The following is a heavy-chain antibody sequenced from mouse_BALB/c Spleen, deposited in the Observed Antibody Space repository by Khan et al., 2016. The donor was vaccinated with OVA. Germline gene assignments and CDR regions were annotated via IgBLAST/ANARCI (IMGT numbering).Heavy chain of an antibody. CDR3: VNHGSSSGWFTY. Sequence: QVQLQQSGAELAKPGASVKMSCKASGYTFTSYWMHWVKQRPGQGLEWIGYINPSSDYTEYNRKFKAKATLTADKSSSTAYMQLTSLTSEDSAVYYCVNHGSSSGWFTYWGQGTLVTVSA. D-gene: IGHD1-1*01. V-gene: IGHV1-7*01. CDR2: INPSSDYT. J-gene: IGHJ3*01. CDR1: GYTFTSYW.